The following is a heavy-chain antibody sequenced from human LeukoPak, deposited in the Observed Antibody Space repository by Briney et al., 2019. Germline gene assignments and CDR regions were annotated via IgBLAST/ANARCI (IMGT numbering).Heavy chain of an antibody. V-gene: IGHV4-34*01. CDR1: GWSFSGYY. CDR2: INHSGST. D-gene: IGHD3-22*01. Sequence: KPSETLSLTCAVYGWSFSGYYGSWIRQPPGKGLEWIGEINHSGSTNYNQSLKRRVTISVETSKNQLPLKMSSVTAPANAVYYCARLKGAYYYDSSGYSDRWVRPLQMGAVGNFDYWGQGTLVTVSS. J-gene: IGHJ4*02. CDR3: ARLKGAYYYDSSGYSDRWVRPLQMGAVGNFDY.